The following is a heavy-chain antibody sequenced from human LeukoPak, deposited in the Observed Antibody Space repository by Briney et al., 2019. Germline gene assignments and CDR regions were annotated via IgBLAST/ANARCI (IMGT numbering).Heavy chain of an antibody. Sequence: GGSLRLSCAASGFTFSSYAMSWVRQAPGKGLEWVSAISGSGGSAYYADSVKGRFTISRDKSKNTLYLQMNSLRAEDTAIYYCAKEFFDSQQLVPYFDYWGQGTLVTVSS. J-gene: IGHJ4*02. CDR1: GFTFSSYA. CDR2: ISGSGGSA. CDR3: AKEFFDSQQLVPYFDY. V-gene: IGHV3-23*01. D-gene: IGHD6-13*01.